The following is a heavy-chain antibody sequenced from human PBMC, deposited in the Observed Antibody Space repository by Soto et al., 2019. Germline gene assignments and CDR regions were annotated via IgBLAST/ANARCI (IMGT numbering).Heavy chain of an antibody. CDR2: IRFRGTTT. Sequence: VGSLRLSCAASGFTFSNFEMNWVRQVPGKGLEWLSYIRFRGTTTYYAGSVRGRFTISRDNAKNSVFLQMDSLRVEVTVIYYCVRDNSHIIVTPVDRGGQGPLVTV. CDR3: VRDNSHIIVTPVDR. CDR1: GFTFSNFE. D-gene: IGHD2-21*01. J-gene: IGHJ5*02. V-gene: IGHV3-48*03.